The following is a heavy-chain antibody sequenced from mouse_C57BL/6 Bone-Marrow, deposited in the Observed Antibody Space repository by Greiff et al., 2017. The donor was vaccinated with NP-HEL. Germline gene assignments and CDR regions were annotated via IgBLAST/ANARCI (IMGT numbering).Heavy chain of an antibody. J-gene: IGHJ4*01. CDR2: IDPEDGGT. CDR3: ATPLRPVRDAMDY. Sequence: VQLQQSGAELVKPGASVKLSCTASGFTFNDYYMHWVKQRPEQGLEWIGRIDPEDGGTKYAQKFQGKATITADTSSNTAYLQLSSLTSEDTAVYYCATPLRPVRDAMDYWGQGTSVTVSS. V-gene: IGHV14-2*01. D-gene: IGHD1-2*01. CDR1: GFTFNDYY.